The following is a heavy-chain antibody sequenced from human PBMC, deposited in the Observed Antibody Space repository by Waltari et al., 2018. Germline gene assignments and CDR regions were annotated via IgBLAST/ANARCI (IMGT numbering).Heavy chain of an antibody. D-gene: IGHD6-19*01. CDR2: ISGIGGST. Sequence: EMQLLESGGGLVQPGGSLRLSCTASGFTFSTYALIWVRQAPGKGLEWVSSISGIGGSTFYADSVKGRFTISRDNSKNTLFLQIDVLRVDDTAVYYCAKNQASVGGWYRAPFDSWGQGTLVAVSS. J-gene: IGHJ4*02. CDR1: GFTFSTYA. V-gene: IGHV3-23*01. CDR3: AKNQASVGGWYRAPFDS.